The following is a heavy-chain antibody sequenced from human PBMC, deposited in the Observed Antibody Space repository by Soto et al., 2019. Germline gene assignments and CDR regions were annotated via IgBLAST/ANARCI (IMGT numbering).Heavy chain of an antibody. Sequence: QVQLVQSGADVKKPGSSVKVSCKASGGTFNIYSISWVRQAPGQGLEWMGGIIPLFGTAYYAQEFQGRVTITADESTSPAYMELSSLRSEDTAVYFCARGASTHYYDSSGYYKGPLDYWGQGTLVTVSS. J-gene: IGHJ4*02. D-gene: IGHD3-22*01. CDR1: GGTFNIYS. V-gene: IGHV1-69*01. CDR2: IIPLFGTA. CDR3: ARGASTHYYDSSGYYKGPLDY.